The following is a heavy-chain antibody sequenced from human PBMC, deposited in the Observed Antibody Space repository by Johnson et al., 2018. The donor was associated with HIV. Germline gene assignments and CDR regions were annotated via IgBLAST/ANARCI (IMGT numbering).Heavy chain of an antibody. CDR3: AKDQVLPY. CDR2: ISVSGGST. Sequence: EVQLVESGGDLVKPGGSLRLSCTVSGFTFSDYYMSWIRQAPGKGLEWVSGISVSGGSTYYADSVKGRFTISRDNSKNTLYLQMDSLSAEDTAVYYCAKDQVLPYWGQGTMVTVSS. CDR1: GFTFSDYY. D-gene: IGHD2/OR15-2a*01. V-gene: IGHV3-23*04. J-gene: IGHJ3*01.